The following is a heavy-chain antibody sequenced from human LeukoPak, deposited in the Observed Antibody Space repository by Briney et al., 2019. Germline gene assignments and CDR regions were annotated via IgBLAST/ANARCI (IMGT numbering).Heavy chain of an antibody. CDR1: GFTFSSYA. J-gene: IGHJ3*02. D-gene: IGHD1-26*01. CDR3: ARGGSYLSAFDI. Sequence: GGSLRLSCAASGFTFSSYAMSWVRQAPGKGLEWVSAISASGGSTYYADSVKGRFTISRDNSKNTLYLQMNSLRAEDTAVHYCARGGSYLSAFDIWGQGTMVTVSS. V-gene: IGHV3-23*01. CDR2: ISASGGST.